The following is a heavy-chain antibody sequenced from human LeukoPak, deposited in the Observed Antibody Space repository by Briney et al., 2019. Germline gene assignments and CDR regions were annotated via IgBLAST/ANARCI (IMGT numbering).Heavy chain of an antibody. V-gene: IGHV4-59*08. D-gene: IGHD3-10*01. Sequence: LETLSLTCTVSGDSISRYYWSWIREPPGKGPEWIGHIYYSGSANYNPSLKSRVTISIDTSKNQFSLKLSSVTAADTAMYYCARHIGRVLPFDYWGQGTLVTVSS. CDR3: ARHIGRVLPFDY. J-gene: IGHJ4*02. CDR1: GDSISRYY. CDR2: IYYSGSA.